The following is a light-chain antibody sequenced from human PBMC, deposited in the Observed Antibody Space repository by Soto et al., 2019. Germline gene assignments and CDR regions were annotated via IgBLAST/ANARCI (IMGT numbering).Light chain of an antibody. V-gene: IGKV1-5*03. Sequence: DIQMTQSPSTLSGSVGDRVTITCRASQTISSWLAWYQQKPGKAPKLLIYKASTFKSGVPSSFSGSGSGTEFPLTISSLQPDDFATYYCQHYTIYSEAFGQGTKVELK. CDR3: QHYTIYSEA. CDR2: KAS. J-gene: IGKJ1*01. CDR1: QTISSW.